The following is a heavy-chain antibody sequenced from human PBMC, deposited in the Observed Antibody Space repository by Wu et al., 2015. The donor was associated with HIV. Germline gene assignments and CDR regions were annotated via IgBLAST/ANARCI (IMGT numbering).Heavy chain of an antibody. CDR3: AKDRGHHNYGSGSYSFDY. Sequence: QVQLVQSGAEVKKPGASVKVSCKASGYSFTGYYIHWVRQAPGQGLEWMGWINPISGGTNFIQGRVTITRDTSISTAYLELSSLTSDDTAVYFRAKDRGHHNYGSGSYSFDYWGQGTLVTVSS. D-gene: IGHD3-10*01. V-gene: IGHV1-2*02. CDR1: GYSFTGYY. CDR2: INPISGGT. J-gene: IGHJ4*02.